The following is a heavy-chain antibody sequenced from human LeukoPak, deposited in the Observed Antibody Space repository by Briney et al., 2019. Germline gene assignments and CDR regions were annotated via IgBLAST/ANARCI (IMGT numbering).Heavy chain of an antibody. J-gene: IGHJ6*02. D-gene: IGHD2-2*01. CDR3: ARDRLVVPAAGVTVTDYYYYGMDV. CDR1: GFTFSSNY. Sequence: GGSLRLSCAASGFTFSSNYMSWVRQAPGKGLEWVSVIYSGGSTYYADSVKGRFTISRDNSKNTLYLQMNSLRAEDTAVYYCARDRLVVPAAGVTVTDYYYYGMDVWGQGTTVTVSS. V-gene: IGHV3-53*01. CDR2: IYSGGST.